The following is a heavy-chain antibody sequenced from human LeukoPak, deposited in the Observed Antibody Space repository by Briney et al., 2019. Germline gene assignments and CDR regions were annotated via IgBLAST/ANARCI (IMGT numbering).Heavy chain of an antibody. D-gene: IGHD5-24*01. Sequence: GRSLRLSCAASGFTFSSYGMHWVRQAPGKGLEWVAVIWYDGSNKYYADSVKGRFTISRDNAKNSLYLQMNSLRAEDTAVYYCARGWRWIYDYWGQGTLDTVSS. J-gene: IGHJ4*02. CDR2: IWYDGSNK. CDR1: GFTFSSYG. CDR3: ARGWRWIYDY. V-gene: IGHV3-33*01.